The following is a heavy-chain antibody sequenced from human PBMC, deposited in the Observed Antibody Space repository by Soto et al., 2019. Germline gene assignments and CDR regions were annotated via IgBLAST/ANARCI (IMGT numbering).Heavy chain of an antibody. CDR1: GGSISSYY. J-gene: IGHJ4*02. D-gene: IGHD5-12*01. V-gene: IGHV4-59*01. CDR3: ARAPDATIEPFDY. Sequence: PSETLSLTCTVSGGSISSYYWSWIRQPPGNGLEWIGYIYYSGSTNYNPSLKSRVTISVDTSKNQFSLKLSSVTAADTAVYYCARAPDATIEPFDYWGQGTLVTVSS. CDR2: IYYSGST.